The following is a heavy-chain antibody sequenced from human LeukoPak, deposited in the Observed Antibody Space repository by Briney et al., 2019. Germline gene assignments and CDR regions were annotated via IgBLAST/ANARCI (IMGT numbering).Heavy chain of an antibody. V-gene: IGHV3-9*01. D-gene: IGHD6-6*01. J-gene: IGHJ4*02. CDR3: AKSPGPIAALSH. Sequence: GRSLRLSCAASGFTFDDYAMHWVRHAPGKGLEWVSGISWNSGSIGYADSVKGRFTISRDNAKNSLYLQMNSLRAEDTALYYCAKSPGPIAALSHWGQGTLVTVSS. CDR1: GFTFDDYA. CDR2: ISWNSGSI.